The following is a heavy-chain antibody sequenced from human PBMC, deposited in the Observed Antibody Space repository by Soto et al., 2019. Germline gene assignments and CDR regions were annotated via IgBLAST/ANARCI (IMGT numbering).Heavy chain of an antibody. J-gene: IGHJ6*02. V-gene: IGHV1-18*04. D-gene: IGHD6-13*01. Sequence: ASVKVSCKASGYTFTSYGISWVRQAPGQGLEWMGWISAYNGNTNYAQKLQGRVTMTTDTSTSTAYMELRSLRSDDTAVYYCARDSSSWYTDLLHYYYYYGMDVWGQGTKVTVSS. CDR1: GYTFTSYG. CDR2: ISAYNGNT. CDR3: ARDSSSWYTDLLHYYYYYGMDV.